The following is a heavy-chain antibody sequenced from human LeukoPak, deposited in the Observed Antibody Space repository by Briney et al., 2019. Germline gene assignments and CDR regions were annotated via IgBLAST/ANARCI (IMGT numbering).Heavy chain of an antibody. CDR2: ISWDGGST. CDR1: GFTFDDYA. Sequence: GGSLRLSCVASGFTFDDYAMHWVRQAPGKGLEWVSLISWDGGSTYYADSVKGRFTISRDNSKNSLYLQMNSLRAEDTALYYCAKDSSGYYWDYWGQGTLVTVSS. D-gene: IGHD3-22*01. CDR3: AKDSSGYYWDY. J-gene: IGHJ4*02. V-gene: IGHV3-43D*03.